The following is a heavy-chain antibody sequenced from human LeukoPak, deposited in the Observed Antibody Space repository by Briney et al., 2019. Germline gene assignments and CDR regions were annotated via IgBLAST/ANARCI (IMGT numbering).Heavy chain of an antibody. J-gene: IGHJ4*02. D-gene: IGHD3-10*01. CDR1: GFTVSSNY. Sequence: GGSLTLSCAASGFTVSSNYLSWLRQAPGKGLEWVSVIYSGGSTYYADSVKGRFTISRDNSKNTLYLQMNSLRAEDTAVYYCASQRITMVRGVIIRPFDYWGQGTLVTVSS. V-gene: IGHV3-53*01. CDR3: ASQRITMVRGVIIRPFDY. CDR2: IYSGGST.